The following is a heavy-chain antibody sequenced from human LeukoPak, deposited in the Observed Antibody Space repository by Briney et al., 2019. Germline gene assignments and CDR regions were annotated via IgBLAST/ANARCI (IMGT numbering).Heavy chain of an antibody. CDR1: GYTFTSYG. CDR2: ISAYNGNT. D-gene: IGHD3-3*01. J-gene: IGHJ4*02. Sequence: ASVKVSCKASGYTFTSYGIRWVRQAPGQGLEWMGWISAYNGNTNYAQKLQGRVTMTTDTSTSTAYMELRSLRSDDTAVYYCARRSTPYYDFWSGYGPTKYYFDYWGQGTLVTVSS. V-gene: IGHV1-18*01. CDR3: ARRSTPYYDFWSGYGPTKYYFDY.